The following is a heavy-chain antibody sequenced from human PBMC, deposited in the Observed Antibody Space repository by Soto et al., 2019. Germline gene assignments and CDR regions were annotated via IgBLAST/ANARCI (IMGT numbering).Heavy chain of an antibody. J-gene: IGHJ5*02. CDR2: VYYTGST. V-gene: IGHV4-30-4*01. Sequence: SETLSLTCTVSGASIRSTDYYWSWIRRAPGKGLEWIGYVYYTGSTYYNPSLMSRLTISVDTSKNQFSLKLTSVTAAETAVYYCVRTAREGAVAPHWFDRWGQGTQVTVSS. D-gene: IGHD2-21*02. CDR3: VRTAREGAVAPHWFDR. CDR1: GASIRSTDYY.